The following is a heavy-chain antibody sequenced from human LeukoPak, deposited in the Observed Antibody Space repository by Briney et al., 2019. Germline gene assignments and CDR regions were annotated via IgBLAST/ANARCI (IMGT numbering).Heavy chain of an antibody. CDR3: AREGNQAYFDY. CDR1: GFTFSSYA. J-gene: IGHJ4*02. Sequence: GGSLRLSCAASGFTFSSYAMSWVRQAPGKGLEWVSAISGSGSTNYADSVKGRFTISRDNSKNTLYLQMNSLRAEDTALYYCAREGNQAYFDYWGQGTLVTVSS. D-gene: IGHD1-14*01. V-gene: IGHV3-23*01. CDR2: ISGSGST.